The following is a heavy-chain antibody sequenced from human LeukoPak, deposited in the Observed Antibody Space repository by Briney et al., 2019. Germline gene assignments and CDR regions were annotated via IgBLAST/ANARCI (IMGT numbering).Heavy chain of an antibody. CDR3: ARDEEGGSYPLDY. Sequence: PGGSLRLSCAASGFSFSNYGMSWVRQAPGQGLEWVSVISVSGHTTNYADSVRGRFTISRDDSKSTLYLQMNSLRAEDTALYYCARDEEGGSYPLDYWGQGTLVTVSS. V-gene: IGHV3-23*01. D-gene: IGHD1-26*01. CDR2: ISVSGHTT. CDR1: GFSFSNYG. J-gene: IGHJ4*02.